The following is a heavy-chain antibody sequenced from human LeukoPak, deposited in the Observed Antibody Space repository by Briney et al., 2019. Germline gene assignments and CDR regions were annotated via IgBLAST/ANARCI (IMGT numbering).Heavy chain of an antibody. CDR3: ARKGGYDWEYFDY. D-gene: IGHD5-12*01. Sequence: SVKVSCKASGGTFSSYAISWVRQAPGQGLEWMGGIIPILGTANYAQKFQGRVTITADESTSTAYVELSSLRSEDTAVYYCARKGGYDWEYFDYWGQGTLVTVSS. V-gene: IGHV1-69*01. CDR1: GGTFSSYA. CDR2: IIPILGTA. J-gene: IGHJ4*02.